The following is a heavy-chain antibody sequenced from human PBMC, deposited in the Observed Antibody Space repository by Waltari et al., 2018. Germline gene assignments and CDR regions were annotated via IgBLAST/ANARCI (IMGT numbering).Heavy chain of an antibody. J-gene: IGHJ3*02. CDR1: GFTFSSYS. D-gene: IGHD3-16*01. Sequence: EVQLVESGGGLVKPGGSLRLSCAASGFTFSSYSMNWVRQAPGKGLEWVSSISSSSSYIYYADSVKGRFTISRDNAKNSLYLQMNSLRAEDTAVYYCARDRVGELPGAFDIWGQGTMVTVSS. CDR3: ARDRVGELPGAFDI. CDR2: ISSSSSYI. V-gene: IGHV3-21*01.